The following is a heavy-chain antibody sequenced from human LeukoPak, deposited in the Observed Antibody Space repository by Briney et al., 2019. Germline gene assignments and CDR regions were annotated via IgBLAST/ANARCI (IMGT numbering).Heavy chain of an antibody. CDR2: IGVGGSNP. Sequence: GGSLRLSCAASGFTFSSHSMNWVREAPGKGLEWVFSIGVGGSNPYYADSLKGRFTISRHNAKNSLYLQMNSLRAEDTAVYYCARDPLVYCSSTSCYREGEVYNWFDPWGQGTLVTVSS. CDR3: ARDPLVYCSSTSCYREGEVYNWFDP. J-gene: IGHJ5*02. CDR1: GFTFSSHS. D-gene: IGHD2-2*02. V-gene: IGHV3-21*01.